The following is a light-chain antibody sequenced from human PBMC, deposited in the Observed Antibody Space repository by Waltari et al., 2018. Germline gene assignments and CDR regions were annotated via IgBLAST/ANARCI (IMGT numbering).Light chain of an antibody. V-gene: IGKV1-39*01. CDR2: SAS. CDR1: QSISNY. J-gene: IGKJ1*01. Sequence: DIQMTQSPSSLSASVGDRVTITCRASQSISNYLNWYQQIPGKAPRFLIYSASSLQSGVPSRFSGSGSGTHFTLTISSLQPEDFATYSCHQSYTTPWTFGQGTKVEIK. CDR3: HQSYTTPWT.